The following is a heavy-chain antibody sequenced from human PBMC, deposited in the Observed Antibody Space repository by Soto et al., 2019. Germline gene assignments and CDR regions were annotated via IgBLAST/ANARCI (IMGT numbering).Heavy chain of an antibody. CDR2: VNPILSMS. CDR3: ASSYGAGYRAFDY. Sequence: QVQLVQSGAEVKRPGSSVKVSCKASGDTFSFYSINWVRQAPGLGLEWMGRVNPILSMSNYAQRFQGRVTRTAVMSTSTAYMKLSGLRSEDTAMYYCASSYGAGYRAFDYWGQGALVTVSS. J-gene: IGHJ4*02. D-gene: IGHD3-10*01. V-gene: IGHV1-69*04. CDR1: GDTFSFYS.